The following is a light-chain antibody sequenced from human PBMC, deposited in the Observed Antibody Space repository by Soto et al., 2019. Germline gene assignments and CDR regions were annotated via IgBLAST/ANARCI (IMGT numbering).Light chain of an antibody. Sequence: QLVLTQSPSASASLGASVKLTCTLSSGHSNYAIAWHQQQPEKGPRYLMILNSDGSHIKGDGIPDRFSGSSSGAERYLTISSLQSEDEADYYCQTWVTGFVMFGGGTQLTVL. CDR1: SGHSNYA. CDR2: LNSDGSH. CDR3: QTWVTGFVM. J-gene: IGLJ3*02. V-gene: IGLV4-69*01.